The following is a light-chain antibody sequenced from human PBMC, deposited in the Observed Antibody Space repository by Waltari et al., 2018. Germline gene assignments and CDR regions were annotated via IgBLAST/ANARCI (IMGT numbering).Light chain of an antibody. CDR2: GAS. CDR1: QTVRTTY. CDR3: QQYDISPLT. V-gene: IGKV3-20*01. J-gene: IGKJ4*01. Sequence: EIVLTQSPATLSWSPGERATLSCSASQTVRTTYLAWYQQKPGQAPTLLIYGASSRATGIPDRFSGSGSGTDFSLTISSLEPEDFAVYYCQQYDISPLTFGGGTKVEIK.